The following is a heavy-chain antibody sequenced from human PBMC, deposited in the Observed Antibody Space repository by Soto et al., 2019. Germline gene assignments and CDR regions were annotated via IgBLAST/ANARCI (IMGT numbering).Heavy chain of an antibody. V-gene: IGHV1-69*14. Sequence: QVQLVQSGAEVKKPGSSVKVSCKASGGTFSSYAISWVRQAPGQGLEWMGKIIPMFEAPNYAQKFQGRVTITADKSTSTAYMELRSLRSEDTAVYYCARGVVVTAVDYYYYGMDAWGQGTTVNGSS. J-gene: IGHJ6*02. CDR2: IIPMFEAP. D-gene: IGHD2-21*02. CDR1: GGTFSSYA. CDR3: ARGVVVTAVDYYYYGMDA.